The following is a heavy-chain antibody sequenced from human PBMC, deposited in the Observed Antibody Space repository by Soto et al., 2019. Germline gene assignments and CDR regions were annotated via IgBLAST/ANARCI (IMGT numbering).Heavy chain of an antibody. D-gene: IGHD2-2*01. Sequence: SQALSLTYAISGDSVSSNSAAWNWIRQSPSRGLEWLGRTYYRSKWYNDYAVSVKSRITINLDTSKNQFSLQLNSVTPEDTAVYYCARGWYQLPHPLYYFDYWGQGTLVTVSS. CDR2: TYYRSKWYN. CDR1: GDSVSSNSAA. V-gene: IGHV6-1*01. J-gene: IGHJ4*02. CDR3: ARGWYQLPHPLYYFDY.